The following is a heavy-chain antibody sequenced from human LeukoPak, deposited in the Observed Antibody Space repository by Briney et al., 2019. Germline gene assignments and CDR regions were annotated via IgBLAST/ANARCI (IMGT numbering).Heavy chain of an antibody. Sequence: SETLSLTCTVSGGSISSSTYYWGWIRQPPGKGLEWIGTIYYSGSTYYNPSLTSRVTISVDTSKNQFSLNLSSVTAADTAVYYCARPYCSSTSCPFDYWGQGTLVTVSS. CDR3: ARPYCSSTSCPFDY. J-gene: IGHJ4*02. D-gene: IGHD2-2*01. CDR1: GGSISSSTYY. CDR2: IYYSGST. V-gene: IGHV4-39*01.